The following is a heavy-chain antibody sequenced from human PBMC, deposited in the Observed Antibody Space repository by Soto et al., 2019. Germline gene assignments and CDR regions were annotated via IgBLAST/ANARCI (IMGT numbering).Heavy chain of an antibody. Sequence: ASVKVSCKASGGTFSSYAISSGRQAPGQGLEWMEGIIPIFGTANYAQKIQGRATITADESTSTAYRELSSLRSEDTAVYYCARDYYYDSMGAKLFLTRDVAFDIWGQGTMVTVSS. V-gene: IGHV1-69*13. CDR1: GGTFSSYA. D-gene: IGHD3-22*01. CDR2: IIPIFGTA. J-gene: IGHJ3*02. CDR3: ARDYYYDSMGAKLFLTRDVAFDI.